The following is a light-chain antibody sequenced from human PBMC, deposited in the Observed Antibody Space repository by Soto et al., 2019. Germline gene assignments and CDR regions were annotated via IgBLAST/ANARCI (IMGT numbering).Light chain of an antibody. J-gene: IGKJ5*01. CDR2: GAS. V-gene: IGKV3-20*01. CDR3: QQYSSSPRVT. Sequence: EIMMTQSPATLSVSPGERATLSCRASQSVSSNLAWYQQKPGQAPRLLIYGASSRATGIPDRFSGSGSGTDFTLTISRLEPEDFAVYYCQQYSSSPRVTFGQGTRLEI. CDR1: QSVSSN.